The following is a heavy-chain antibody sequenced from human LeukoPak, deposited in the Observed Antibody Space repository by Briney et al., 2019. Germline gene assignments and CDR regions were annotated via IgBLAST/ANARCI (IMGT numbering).Heavy chain of an antibody. D-gene: IGHD2-15*01. CDR1: GFTFSTYG. J-gene: IGHJ4*02. V-gene: IGHV3-33*01. CDR3: ARAPCSGNSCYSVDY. Sequence: GRSLRLSCAASGFTFSTYGMHWVRQAPGKGLEWVAVIWYDGSNKHYADSVKGRFTISRDNSKNTLYLQMNSLRAEDTAVYYCARAPCSGNSCYSVDYWGQGTLVTVSS. CDR2: IWYDGSNK.